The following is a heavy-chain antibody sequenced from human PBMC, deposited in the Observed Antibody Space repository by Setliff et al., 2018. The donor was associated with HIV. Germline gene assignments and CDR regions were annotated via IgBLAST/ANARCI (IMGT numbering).Heavy chain of an antibody. CDR1: GHTLTKLS. J-gene: IGHJ3*02. CDR2: FYREEGEA. CDR3: ATGSEVVIIHEAFDM. V-gene: IGHV1-24*01. Sequence: GASVKVSCKVSGHTLTKLSMHWVRQAPGKGLEWMGAFYREEGEAFYPQNFQGRLTMTEDTSTDTACMELSSLRFEDTAVYFCATGSEVVIIHEAFDMWGQGTMVTVSS. D-gene: IGHD3-22*01.